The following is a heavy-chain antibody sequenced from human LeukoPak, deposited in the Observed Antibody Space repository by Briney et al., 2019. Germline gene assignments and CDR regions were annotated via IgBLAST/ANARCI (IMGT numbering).Heavy chain of an antibody. D-gene: IGHD3-22*01. V-gene: IGHV1-69*13. CDR3: ASTPYYYDSSGYSVDY. J-gene: IGHJ4*02. CDR1: GGTFSSYA. CDR2: IIPIFGTA. Sequence: SVKVSCKASGGTFSSYAISWVRQAPGQGLEWMGGIIPIFGTANYAQKFQGRATITADESTSTAYMELSSLRSEDTAVYYCASTPYYYDSSGYSVDYWGQGTLVTVSS.